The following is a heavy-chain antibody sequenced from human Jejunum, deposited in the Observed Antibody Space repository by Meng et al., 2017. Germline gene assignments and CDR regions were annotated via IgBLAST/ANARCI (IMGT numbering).Heavy chain of an antibody. V-gene: IGHV3-48*03. CDR2: ISSSGSAI. Sequence: SCAASGFIFSSYDMKGFRQARGKGLEWVSYISSSGSAIYYADSVKRRFTISRDYPKNSLYLQMNSLSAEDTADYYCATAGYDCSSVSCYGFVPQNRYYGMDVWGQGTTVTVSS. J-gene: IGHJ6*02. CDR3: ATAGYDCSSVSCYGFVPQNRYYGMDV. D-gene: IGHD2-2*01. CDR1: GFIFSSYD.